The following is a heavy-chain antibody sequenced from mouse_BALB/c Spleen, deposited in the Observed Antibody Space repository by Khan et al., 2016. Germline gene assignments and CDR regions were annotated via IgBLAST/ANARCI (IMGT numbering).Heavy chain of an antibody. CDR1: GFTFSDYY. Sequence: EVELVEPGGGLVKPGGSLKLSCAASGFTFSDYYMYWVRQIPEKRLEWFATISDGGSYTYYPVRVKGRFIISRVNVKYNLNLQMGRLVSEDTARYYWARTGGNYGCFDVWGAGATVTVSS. V-gene: IGHV5-4*02. D-gene: IGHD1-1*02. J-gene: IGHJ1*01. CDR2: ISDGGSYT. CDR3: ARTGGNYGCFDV.